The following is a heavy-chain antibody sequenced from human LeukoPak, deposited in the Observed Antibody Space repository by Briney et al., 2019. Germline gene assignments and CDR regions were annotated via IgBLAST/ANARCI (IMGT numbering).Heavy chain of an antibody. CDR3: ASFYYDSSGYPSAFDY. Sequence: SVKVSCKASGGTFSSYATSWVRQAPGQGLEWMGRIIPILGIANYAQKFQGRVTITADKSTSTAYMELSSLRSEDTAVYYCASFYYDSSGYPSAFDYWGQGTLVTVSS. V-gene: IGHV1-69*04. CDR2: IIPILGIA. J-gene: IGHJ4*02. D-gene: IGHD3-22*01. CDR1: GGTFSSYA.